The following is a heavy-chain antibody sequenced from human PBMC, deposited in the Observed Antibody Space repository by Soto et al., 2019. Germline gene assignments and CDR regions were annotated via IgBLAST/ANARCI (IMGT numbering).Heavy chain of an antibody. J-gene: IGHJ6*02. CDR2: MNPNSGNT. CDR1: GYTFTSYD. V-gene: IGHV1-8*01. D-gene: IGHD2-8*01. CDR3: ARSMLEYYYYYYGMDV. Sequence: ASVKVSCKASGYTFTSYDINWVRQATGQGLEWMGWMNPNSGNTGYAQKFQGRVTMTRNTSISTAYMELSSLRSEDTAVYYCARSMLEYYYYYYGMDVWGQGTTVTVSS.